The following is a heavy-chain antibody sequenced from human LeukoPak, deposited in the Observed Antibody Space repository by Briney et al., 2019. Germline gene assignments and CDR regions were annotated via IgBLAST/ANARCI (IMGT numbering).Heavy chain of an antibody. D-gene: IGHD3-22*01. CDR2: FDPEDGET. CDR1: GYTLTELS. V-gene: IGHV1-24*01. Sequence: ASVKVSCKVSGYTLTELSMHWVRQAPGKGLEWMGGFDPEDGETIYAQKFQGRVTMIEDTSTDTAYMELSSLRSEDTAVYYCATDFPKGGSSGYFSGSFDYWGQGTLVTVSS. J-gene: IGHJ4*02. CDR3: ATDFPKGGSSGYFSGSFDY.